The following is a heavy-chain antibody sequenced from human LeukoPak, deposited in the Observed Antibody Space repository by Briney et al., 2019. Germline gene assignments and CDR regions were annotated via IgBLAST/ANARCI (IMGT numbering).Heavy chain of an antibody. J-gene: IGHJ4*02. V-gene: IGHV3-21*01. CDR3: ARALPSFDY. CDR2: ISSTSIYK. CDR1: GFTFSSYS. Sequence: NPGGSLRLSCAASGFTFSSYSMNWVRQAPGKGLEWVSSISSTSIYKYYADSVKGRFTISRDNAKDSLFLQMNSLRAEDTAVYYCARALPSFDYWGQGTLVTVSS.